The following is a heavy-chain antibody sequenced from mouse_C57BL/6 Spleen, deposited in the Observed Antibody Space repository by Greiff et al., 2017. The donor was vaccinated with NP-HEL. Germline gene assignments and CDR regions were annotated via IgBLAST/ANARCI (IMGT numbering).Heavy chain of an antibody. D-gene: IGHD2-12*01. CDR3: TRESYTRYFDV. CDR2: INPNNGGT. CDR1: GYTFTDYN. Sequence: EVQLQQSGPELVKPGASVKMSCKASGYTFTDYNMHWVKQSHGKSLEWIGYINPNNGGTSYNQKFKGKATLTVNKSSSTAYMELRSLTSEDSAVYYCTRESYTRYFDVWGTGTKVTVSS. V-gene: IGHV1-22*01. J-gene: IGHJ1*03.